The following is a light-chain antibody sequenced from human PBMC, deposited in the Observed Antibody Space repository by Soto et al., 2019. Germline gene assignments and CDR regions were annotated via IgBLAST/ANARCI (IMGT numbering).Light chain of an antibody. Sequence: DIVITQSPDSLAVSPGYRATLSCRASQSVSSGLAWYHQKPGQAPRLLIYGASTRATGIPARFSGSGSGTEFTLTISSLQSEDFAVYYCQPYYNWPLTFGGGTKVDIK. CDR3: QPYYNWPLT. V-gene: IGKV3-15*01. J-gene: IGKJ4*01. CDR1: QSVSSG. CDR2: GAS.